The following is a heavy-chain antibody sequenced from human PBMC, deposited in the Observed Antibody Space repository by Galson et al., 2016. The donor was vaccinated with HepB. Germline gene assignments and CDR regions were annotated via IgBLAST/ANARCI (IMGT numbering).Heavy chain of an antibody. D-gene: IGHD6-13*01. CDR1: GGSISNNNW. CDR2: IYHSGSI. V-gene: IGHV4-4*02. J-gene: IGHJ6*02. CDR3: ARGPADSSSWYHYSYGMDV. Sequence: SETLSLTCAVSGGSISNNNWWSWVRQPPGKGLEWIGEIYHSGSINYNSSLESRVTMSVDKSKNQFSLTLTYVTAADTAVYYCARGPADSSSWYHYSYGMDVWGQGTTVTVSS.